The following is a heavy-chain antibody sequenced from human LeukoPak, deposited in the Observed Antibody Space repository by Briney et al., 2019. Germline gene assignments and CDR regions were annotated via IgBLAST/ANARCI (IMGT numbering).Heavy chain of an antibody. Sequence: SETLSLTCTVSGGSISSGSYYWSWIRQPAGKGLEWIGRIYTSGSTNYNPSLKSRVTISVDTSKNQFSLKLSSVTAADTAVYYCAGDYYDSSGYYLGDYWGQGTLVTVSS. CDR2: IYTSGST. V-gene: IGHV4-61*02. CDR3: AGDYYDSSGYYLGDY. J-gene: IGHJ4*02. CDR1: GGSISSGSYY. D-gene: IGHD3-22*01.